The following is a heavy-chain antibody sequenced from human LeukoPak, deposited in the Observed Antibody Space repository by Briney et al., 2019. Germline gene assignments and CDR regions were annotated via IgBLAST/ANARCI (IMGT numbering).Heavy chain of an antibody. D-gene: IGHD2-21*02. V-gene: IGHV3-48*03. J-gene: IGHJ5*02. CDR1: GFTFNSHE. CDR2: ITSSGGIT. Sequence: GGSLRLSCAASGFTFNSHEMHWVRQAPGKGLDWVSHITSSGGITYYADSVKGRFTVSRDNAKNSLYLQMNSLRAEDTAVYYCAGERNCGGDCYQGSWFDPWGQGTLVTVSS. CDR3: AGERNCGGDCYQGSWFDP.